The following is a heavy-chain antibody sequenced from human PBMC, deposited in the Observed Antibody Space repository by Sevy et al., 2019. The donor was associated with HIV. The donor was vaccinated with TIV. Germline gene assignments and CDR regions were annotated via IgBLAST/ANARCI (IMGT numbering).Heavy chain of an antibody. CDR2: ISYDGSNK. J-gene: IGHJ4*02. D-gene: IGHD3-22*01. CDR3: ASSYYYDSSGSVFDY. CDR1: VFTFSSYA. Sequence: GGSLRLSCAASVFTFSSYAMHWVRQAPGKGLEWVAVISYDGSNKYYADSVKGRFTISRDNSKNTLYLQMNSLRAEDTAVYYCASSYYYDSSGSVFDYWGQGTLVTVSS. V-gene: IGHV3-30-3*01.